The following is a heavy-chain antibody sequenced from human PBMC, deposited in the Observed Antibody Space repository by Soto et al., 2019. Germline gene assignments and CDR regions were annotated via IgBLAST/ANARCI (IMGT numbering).Heavy chain of an antibody. D-gene: IGHD3-22*01. V-gene: IGHV1-2*02. Sequence: QVQLVQSGAEVKKPGSSVKVSCKASGGTFSSYAISWVRQAPGQGLEWMGWINPNSGGTNYAQKFQGRVTMTRDTSISTAYMELSRLRSDDTAVYYCARELGSGYYDYYYGMDVWGQGTTVTVSS. CDR1: GGTFSSYA. J-gene: IGHJ6*02. CDR2: INPNSGGT. CDR3: ARELGSGYYDYYYGMDV.